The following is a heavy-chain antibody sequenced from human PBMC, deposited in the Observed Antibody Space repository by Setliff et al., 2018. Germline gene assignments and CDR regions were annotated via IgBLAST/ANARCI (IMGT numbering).Heavy chain of an antibody. D-gene: IGHD6-13*01. J-gene: IGHJ4*02. Sequence: PGGSLRLSCAGSGFTFSSYTMNWVRQAPGKGLEWVSSIISSGSHIYYADSVKGRFTISRDNSKNTLYLQMNSLRAEDTAVYYCAKSHGSWPIFIDYWGQGTLVTVSS. CDR3: AKSHGSWPIFIDY. CDR2: IISSGSHI. CDR1: GFTFSSYT. V-gene: IGHV3-23*01.